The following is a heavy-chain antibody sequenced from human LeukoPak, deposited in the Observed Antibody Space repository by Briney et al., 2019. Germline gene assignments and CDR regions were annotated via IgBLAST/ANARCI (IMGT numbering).Heavy chain of an antibody. CDR2: INHSGST. V-gene: IGHV4-34*01. Sequence: KPSETLSLTCAVYSGSFSGYYWSWIRQPPGKGLEWIGEINHSGSTNYNPSLKSRVTISVDTSKNQFSLKLSSVTAADTAVYCCARGAYSSSWYYFDYWGQGTLVTVSS. J-gene: IGHJ4*02. D-gene: IGHD6-13*01. CDR1: SGSFSGYY. CDR3: ARGAYSSSWYYFDY.